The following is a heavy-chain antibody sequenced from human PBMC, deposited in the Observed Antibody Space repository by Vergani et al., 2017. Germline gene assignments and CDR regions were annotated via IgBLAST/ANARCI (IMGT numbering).Heavy chain of an antibody. CDR1: GGSFSGYY. CDR3: ARETRSLPAAMNMWGYYDYMDV. V-gene: IGHV4-34*01. CDR2: INHSGST. J-gene: IGHJ6*03. D-gene: IGHD2-2*01. Sequence: QVQLQQWGAGLLKPSETLSLTCAVYGGSFSGYYWSWIRQPPGKGLEWIGEINHSGSTNYHPSLKSRVTISVDTSKNQFSLKLSSVTAADPAVYYCARETRSLPAAMNMWGYYDYMDVWGKGTTVTVSS.